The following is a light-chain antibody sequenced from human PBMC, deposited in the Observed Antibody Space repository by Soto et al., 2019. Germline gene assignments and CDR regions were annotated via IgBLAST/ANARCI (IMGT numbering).Light chain of an antibody. CDR1: NIGRKT. CDR2: DYS. Sequence: SYELTQPPSVSVALGQTARVTCGGNNIGRKTVHWYQQMPGQAPVLVVSDYSDRPSGIPERFSGSKSGTSASLAITGLQAEDEADYYCQAYDYSLTAFVFGGGTKLTVL. J-gene: IGLJ3*02. V-gene: IGLV3-21*02. CDR3: QAYDYSLTAFV.